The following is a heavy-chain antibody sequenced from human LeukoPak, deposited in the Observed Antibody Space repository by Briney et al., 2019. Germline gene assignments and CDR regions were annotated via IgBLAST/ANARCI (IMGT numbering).Heavy chain of an antibody. CDR3: ARVPMSTKYSYRHFYYYYGMDV. CDR2: INTNTGNP. CDR1: GYTFTGYY. Sequence: ASVKVSCKASGYTFTGYYMHWVRQAPGQGLEWMGWINTNTGNPTYAQGFTGRFVFSLDTSVSTAYLQISSLKAEDTAVYYCARVPMSTKYSYRHFYYYYGMDVWGQGTTVTVSS. J-gene: IGHJ6*02. D-gene: IGHD5-18*01. V-gene: IGHV7-4-1*02.